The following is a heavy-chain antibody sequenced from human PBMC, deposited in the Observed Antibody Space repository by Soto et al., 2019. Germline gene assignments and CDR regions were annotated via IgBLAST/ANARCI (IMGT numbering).Heavy chain of an antibody. D-gene: IGHD3-22*01. CDR3: TRDHPYYYDSSGSHAFDI. CDR1: GFTFGDYA. V-gene: IGHV3-49*03. J-gene: IGHJ3*02. CDR2: IRRKAYGGTT. Sequence: GGSLRLSCTTSGFTFGDYAMSWFRQAPGKGLEWVGFIRRKAYGGTTEYAASAKGRFTISRDDSKSIAYLQMNSLKTEDTAVYYCTRDHPYYYDSSGSHAFDIWGQGTMVTVSS.